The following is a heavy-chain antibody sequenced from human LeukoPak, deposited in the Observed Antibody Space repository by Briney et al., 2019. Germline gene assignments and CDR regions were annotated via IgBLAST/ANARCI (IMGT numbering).Heavy chain of an antibody. CDR1: GYTFIGYY. Sequence: ASVKVSCKASGYTFIGYYMHWVRQAPGQGLEWMGWISPNSGDTKYAQKFQGRVTMTRDTSISTAYMEVSRLRSDDTAVYYCVRGLTTVATWLYLWGRGTLVTVSS. D-gene: IGHD4-17*01. CDR2: ISPNSGDT. V-gene: IGHV1-2*02. J-gene: IGHJ2*01. CDR3: VRGLTTVATWLYL.